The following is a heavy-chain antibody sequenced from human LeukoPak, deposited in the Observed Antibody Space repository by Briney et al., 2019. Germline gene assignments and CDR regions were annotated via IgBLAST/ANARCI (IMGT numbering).Heavy chain of an antibody. CDR3: ARDFSGITMVRGVIIYGYFGY. V-gene: IGHV3-30-3*01. J-gene: IGHJ4*02. D-gene: IGHD3-10*01. CDR2: ISYDGSNK. CDR1: GFTFSSYA. Sequence: PGGSLRLSCAASGFTFSSYAMHWVRQAPGKGLEWVAVISYDGSNKYYADSVKGRFTISRDNSKNTLYLQMNSLRAEDTAVYYCARDFSGITMVRGVIIYGYFGYWGQGTLVTVSS.